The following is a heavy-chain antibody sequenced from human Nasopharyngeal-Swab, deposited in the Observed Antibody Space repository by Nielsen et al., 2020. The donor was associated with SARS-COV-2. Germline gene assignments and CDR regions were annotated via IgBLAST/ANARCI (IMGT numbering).Heavy chain of an antibody. CDR1: GFSLRTSGVG. CDR3: AHIVSRGWYGEDFDY. CDR2: IYWDDDK. J-gene: IGHJ4*02. D-gene: IGHD6-19*01. V-gene: IGHV2-5*02. Sequence: SGPTLVYSTPSLTMTCTFSGFSLRTSGVGVGWIRPPPGKDLEWPALIYWDDDKRYSPSLKSRLTITKDTTKNQVVLTMTNMDPVDTATYYCAHIVSRGWYGEDFDYWGQGTLVTVSS.